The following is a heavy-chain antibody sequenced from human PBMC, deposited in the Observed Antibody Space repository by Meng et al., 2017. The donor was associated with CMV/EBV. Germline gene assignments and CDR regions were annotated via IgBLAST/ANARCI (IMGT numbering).Heavy chain of an antibody. CDR1: GFTFSSYW. J-gene: IGHJ4*02. CDR3: ARVAFLPPYCGGDCSAHYYFDY. V-gene: IGHV3-7*01. CDR2: IKQDGSEK. Sequence: GESLKISCAASGFTFSSYWMSWVRQAPGKGLEWVANIKQDGSEKYYVDSAKGRFTISRDNAKNSLYLQMNSLRAEDTAVYYCARVAFLPPYCGGDCSAHYYFDYWGQGTLVTVSS. D-gene: IGHD2-21*01.